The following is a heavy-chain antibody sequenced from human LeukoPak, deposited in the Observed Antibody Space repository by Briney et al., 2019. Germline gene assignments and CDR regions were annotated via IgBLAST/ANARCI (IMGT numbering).Heavy chain of an antibody. J-gene: IGHJ4*02. V-gene: IGHV4-59*01. CDR2: IYYSGRT. D-gene: IGHD4-17*01. CDR3: ARTLTTVTYAGYFDY. CDR1: GGSIGSYY. Sequence: SETLSLTCAVSGGSIGSYYWSWIRQPPGKGLEWIGYIYYSGRTNYNPSLKSRVTISVDTSKNQFSLKLSSVTAADTAVYYCARTLTTVTYAGYFDYWGQGTLVSVSS.